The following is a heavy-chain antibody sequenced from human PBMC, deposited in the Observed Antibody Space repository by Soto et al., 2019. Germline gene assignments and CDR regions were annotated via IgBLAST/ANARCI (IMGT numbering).Heavy chain of an antibody. CDR3: AREQAAGTYDY. V-gene: IGHV3-48*01. CDR1: GFTFSSYS. D-gene: IGHD6-13*01. J-gene: IGHJ4*02. CDR2: ISSSSRTI. Sequence: GGSLRLSCAASGFTFSSYSMNWVRQAPGKGLEWVSYISSSSRTIYYADSVKGRFTISRDNAKNSLYLQMNSLRAEDTAVYYCAREQAAGTYDYWGQGTLVTVSS.